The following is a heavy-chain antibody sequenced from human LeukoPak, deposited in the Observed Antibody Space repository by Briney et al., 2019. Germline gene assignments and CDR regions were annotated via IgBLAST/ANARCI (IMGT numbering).Heavy chain of an antibody. CDR3: ASLVTGNPRLFGHAFDI. J-gene: IGHJ3*02. CDR2: ISDYNGNT. D-gene: IGHD2-21*01. CDR1: GYTYTSYV. Sequence: ASVKVSCKASGYTYTSYVISWVRQARGQGRGWMGWISDYNGNTNYAQKLQGRLTMTTDTSTRKAYMALSSQRSDDTDVYNCASLVTGNPRLFGHAFDIWGQETMVTVSS. V-gene: IGHV1-18*01.